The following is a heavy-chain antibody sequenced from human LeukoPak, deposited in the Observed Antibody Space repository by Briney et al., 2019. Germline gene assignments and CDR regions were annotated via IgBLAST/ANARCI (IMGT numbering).Heavy chain of an antibody. CDR2: ISNSGDST. J-gene: IGHJ6*03. V-gene: IGHV3-23*01. Sequence: GGSLRLSCAASGFTFGGYAMSCVRQAPGKGLEWVSSISNSGDSTYYADSVKGRFTISRDYSKNSLFLQMNSLRAEDTAVYYCARSRYCSSTTCYLMAKEDYYYMDVWGKGTTVTVSS. D-gene: IGHD2-2*01. CDR3: ARSRYCSSTTCYLMAKEDYYYMDV. CDR1: GFTFGGYA.